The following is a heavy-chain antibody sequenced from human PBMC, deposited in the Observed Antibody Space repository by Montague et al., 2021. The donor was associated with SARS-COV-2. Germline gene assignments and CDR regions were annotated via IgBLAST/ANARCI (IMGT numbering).Heavy chain of an antibody. V-gene: IGHV4-39*01. J-gene: IGHJ4*02. Sequence: SETLSLTCTVSGGSISNTNYYWGWVRQPPGKGLEWIGSIYYDGTTYYNPSLESRLTMSVDTSKNQLSLKLSSVTAADTAVYYCATQEDPSGWIPGPFDFWGQGTLLTVAS. CDR2: IYYDGTT. CDR1: GGSISNTNYY. CDR3: ATQEDPSGWIPGPFDF. D-gene: IGHD6-19*01.